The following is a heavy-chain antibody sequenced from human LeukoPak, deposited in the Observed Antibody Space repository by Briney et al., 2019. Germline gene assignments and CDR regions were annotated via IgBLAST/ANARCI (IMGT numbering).Heavy chain of an antibody. CDR3: ARDRYDYVWGSYRENNDNWFDP. Sequence: KPSETLSLTCTVSGGSISSSSYYWGWIRQPPGKGLEWIGSIYYSGSTYYNPSLKSRVTISVDTSKNQFSLKLSSVTAADTAVYYCARDRYDYVWGSYRENNDNWFDPWGQGTLVTVSS. V-gene: IGHV4-39*01. CDR1: GGSISSSSYY. J-gene: IGHJ5*02. CDR2: IYYSGST. D-gene: IGHD3-16*02.